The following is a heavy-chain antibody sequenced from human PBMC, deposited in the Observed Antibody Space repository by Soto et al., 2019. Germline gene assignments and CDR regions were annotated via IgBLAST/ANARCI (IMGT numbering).Heavy chain of an antibody. J-gene: IGHJ6*02. CDR1: GGSFSGYY. CDR2: INHSGST. D-gene: IGHD2-2*01. Sequence: SETLSLTCAVYGGSFSGYYWSWIRQPPGKGLEWIGEINHSGSTNYNPSLKSRVTISVDTSKNQFSLKLSSVTAADTAVYYCARHAPYCSSTSHCAYGMDVWGQGTTVTVSS. CDR3: ARHAPYCSSTSHCAYGMDV. V-gene: IGHV4-34*01.